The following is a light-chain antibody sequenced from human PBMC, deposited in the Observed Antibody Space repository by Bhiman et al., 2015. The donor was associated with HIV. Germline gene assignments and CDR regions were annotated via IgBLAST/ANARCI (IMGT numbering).Light chain of an antibody. J-gene: IGLJ2*01. CDR1: KLGDKY. CDR2: DS. CDR3: QAWDSTTGGV. V-gene: IGLV3-1*01. Sequence: SYELTQPPSVSVSPGQTASITCSGDKLGDKYACWYQDSERPSGIPERFSGSNSGNTATLSISGTQAMDEADYYCQAWDSTTGGVFGGGTKLTVL.